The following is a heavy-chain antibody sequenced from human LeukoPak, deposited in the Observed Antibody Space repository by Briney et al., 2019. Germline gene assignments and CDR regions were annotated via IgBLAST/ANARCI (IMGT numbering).Heavy chain of an antibody. CDR3: AKDSAYSGSYSDFDY. Sequence: GGSLRLSCVASGFTFSSYWMSWVRQAPGKGLEWVANINQDGSAENYVDSVKGRFTISRDNSKNSLYLQMNSLRAEDTAVYYCAKDSAYSGSYSDFDYWGQGTLVTVSS. CDR1: GFTFSSYW. CDR2: INQDGSAE. V-gene: IGHV3-7*03. J-gene: IGHJ4*02. D-gene: IGHD1-26*01.